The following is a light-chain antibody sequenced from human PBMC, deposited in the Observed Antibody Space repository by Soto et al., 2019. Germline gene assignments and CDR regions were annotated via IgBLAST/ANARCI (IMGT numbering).Light chain of an antibody. CDR2: EVN. J-gene: IGLJ3*02. CDR3: TSYAGSSTLL. CDR1: SSDVGRYKR. V-gene: IGLV2-8*01. Sequence: QSVLTQPPSASGSPGQSVTISCTGTSSDVGRYKRVSWYQQSPGTAPKLMIYEVNKRPSGVPDRFSGSKSGNTASLTVSGLQPEDEADYHCTSYAGSSTLLFGGGTKLTVL.